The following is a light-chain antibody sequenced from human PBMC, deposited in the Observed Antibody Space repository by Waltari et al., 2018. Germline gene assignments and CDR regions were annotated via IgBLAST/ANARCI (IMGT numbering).Light chain of an antibody. CDR1: QTVSSNY. CDR2: GTS. Sequence: EIVLTQSPGTLSLSPGERVTLSCRASQTVSSNYLGWYQQRPGQAPRLLIYGTSTRATGIPDRFSGSVSGTDFTLTISRLEPEDFAVYYCQQYGSSPLYTFGQGTRLEIK. J-gene: IGKJ2*01. CDR3: QQYGSSPLYT. V-gene: IGKV3-20*01.